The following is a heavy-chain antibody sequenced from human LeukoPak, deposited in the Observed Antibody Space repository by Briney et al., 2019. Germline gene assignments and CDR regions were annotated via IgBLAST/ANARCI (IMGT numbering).Heavy chain of an antibody. V-gene: IGHV3-7*01. CDR1: GLSLSNYW. CDR2: IEKDGNEK. Sequence: QSGGSLRLSCVGSGLSLSNYWMSWVRPAPGKGLEFVANIEKDGNEKYYVDSVRGRFTISRDNTKNSLYLQMNSLRADDTAVYHCARQETSTYNGAFDIWGQGTMVTVSS. J-gene: IGHJ3*02. D-gene: IGHD1-1*01. CDR3: ARQETSTYNGAFDI.